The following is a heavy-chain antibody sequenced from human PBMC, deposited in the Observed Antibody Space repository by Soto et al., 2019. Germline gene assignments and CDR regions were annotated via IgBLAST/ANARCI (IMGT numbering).Heavy chain of an antibody. D-gene: IGHD5-18*01. Sequence: LRLSCAASGFTFSSYAMSWVRQAPGKGLEWVSAISGSGGSTYYADSVKGRFTISRDNSKNTLYLQMNSLRAKDTAVYYCAKSSPRGYSYGSLDYYYGMDVWGQGTTVTVSS. CDR2: ISGSGGST. J-gene: IGHJ6*02. CDR3: AKSSPRGYSYGSLDYYYGMDV. CDR1: GFTFSSYA. V-gene: IGHV3-23*01.